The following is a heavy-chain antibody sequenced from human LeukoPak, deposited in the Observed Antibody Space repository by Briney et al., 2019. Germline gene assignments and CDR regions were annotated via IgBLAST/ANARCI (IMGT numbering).Heavy chain of an antibody. V-gene: IGHV1-8*01. CDR2: MSPNSGNT. CDR3: ASFQKQV. J-gene: IGHJ4*02. Sequence: ASVKVSCKASGYTFTSYNINWVRQATGQGLEWVGWMSPNSGNTGSAQKFQGRVTMTRNTSISTAYMELSSLRSEDTAVYYCASFQKQVWGQGTLVTVSS. CDR1: GYTFTSYN.